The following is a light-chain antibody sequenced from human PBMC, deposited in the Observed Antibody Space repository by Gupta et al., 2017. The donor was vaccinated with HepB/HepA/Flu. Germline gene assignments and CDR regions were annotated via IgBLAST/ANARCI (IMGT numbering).Light chain of an antibody. CDR2: LGS. Sequence: DIVMTQSPLSLPVTPGEPASISCRSSQSLLHSNGYNYLDWYLQKPGQSPQLLIYLGSNRASGVPNRFSGSGSGTDFTLKISRVVAEDVGVYYCRQSLANPLTFGEGTQLEIK. CDR1: QSLLHSNGYNY. CDR3: RQSLANPLT. V-gene: IGKV2-28*01. J-gene: IGKJ5*01.